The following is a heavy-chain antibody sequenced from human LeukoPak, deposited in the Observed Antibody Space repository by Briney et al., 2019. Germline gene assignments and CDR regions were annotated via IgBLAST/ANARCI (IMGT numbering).Heavy chain of an antibody. CDR1: GGSFSGYY. V-gene: IGHV4-34*01. J-gene: IGHJ4*02. Sequence: SETLSLTCAVYGGSFSGYYWSWIRQPPGKGLGWIGEINHSGRTNYNPSLKSRVTISVDTSKNQFSLKLSSVTAADTAVYYCARGRITRAHFDYWGQGTLVTVSS. CDR3: ARGRITRAHFDY. D-gene: IGHD2-2*01. CDR2: INHSGRT.